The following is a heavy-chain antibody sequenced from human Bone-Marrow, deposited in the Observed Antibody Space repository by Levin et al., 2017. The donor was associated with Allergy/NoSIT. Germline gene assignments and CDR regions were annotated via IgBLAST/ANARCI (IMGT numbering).Heavy chain of an antibody. Sequence: ESLKISCTVSGGSISSYYWSWIRQPPGKGLEWIGYIYYSGSTNYNPSLKSRVTISVDTSKNQFSLKLSSVTAADTAVYYCAGGRVAGRGYFQHWGQGTLVTVSS. CDR2: IYYSGST. V-gene: IGHV4-59*01. J-gene: IGHJ1*01. D-gene: IGHD6-19*01. CDR3: AGGRVAGRGYFQH. CDR1: GGSISSYY.